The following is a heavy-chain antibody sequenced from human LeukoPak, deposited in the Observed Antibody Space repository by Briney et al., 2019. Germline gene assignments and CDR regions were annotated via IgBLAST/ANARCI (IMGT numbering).Heavy chain of an antibody. V-gene: IGHV3-21*04. CDR2: ISSTGTYI. CDR1: GFTFRTHS. J-gene: IGHJ4*02. Sequence: PGGSLRLSCAASGFTFRTHSMDWARQAPGKGLEWVSSISSTGTYIYYADSVKGRFTASRDNSKNTLYLQMNSLRAEDTAVYYCAKDLRSNDYLYYLDYWGLGTLVTISS. CDR3: AKDLRSNDYLYYLDY. D-gene: IGHD4/OR15-4a*01.